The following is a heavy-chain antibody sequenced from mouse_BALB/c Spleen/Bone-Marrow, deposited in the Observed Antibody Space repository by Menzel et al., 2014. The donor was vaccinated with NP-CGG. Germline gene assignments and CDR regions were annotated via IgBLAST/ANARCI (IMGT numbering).Heavy chain of an antibody. V-gene: IGHV14-3*02. CDR1: GFNIKDTY. CDR2: IDPANGNT. CDR3: TRWEYYAMDY. D-gene: IGHD4-1*01. Sequence: EVQLQQSGAELVKPGASVKLSCTASGFNIKDTYMHWVKQRPEQGLEWIGRIDPANGNTKYDPKFQGKATITADTSTNTAYLQLSSLTSEDTAVYYCTRWEYYAMDYWGQGTSVTVSS. J-gene: IGHJ4*01.